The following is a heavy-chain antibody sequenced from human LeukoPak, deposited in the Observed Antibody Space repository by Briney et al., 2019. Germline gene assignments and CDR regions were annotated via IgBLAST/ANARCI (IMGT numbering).Heavy chain of an antibody. D-gene: IGHD3-10*01. Sequence: ASVKVSCKTSGYTFTNCGINWVRQAPGQGLEWMGWINPNTGNPTYAQGFTGRFVFSLDTSVSTAYLQISSLKAEDTAVYYCARVRITMVRGVISWFDPWGQGTLVTVSS. CDR2: INPNTGNP. V-gene: IGHV7-4-1*02. CDR3: ARVRITMVRGVISWFDP. J-gene: IGHJ5*02. CDR1: GYTFTNCG.